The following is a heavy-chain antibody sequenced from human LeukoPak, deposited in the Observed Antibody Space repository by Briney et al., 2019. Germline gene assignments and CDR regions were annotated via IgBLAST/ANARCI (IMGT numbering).Heavy chain of an antibody. D-gene: IGHD1-14*01. J-gene: IGHJ3*02. V-gene: IGHV4-59*01. CDR1: GFTFSSYN. CDR3: ARGLNNRKSGRRFDVFEI. CDR2: VYYSGST. Sequence: GSLRLSCAASGFTFSSYNMNWVRQPPGKGLEWIGYVYYSGSTNYNPSLKSRVTISADTSKNQFSLRLSSVTAADTAVYYCARGLNNRKSGRRFDVFEIWGQGTMVTVSS.